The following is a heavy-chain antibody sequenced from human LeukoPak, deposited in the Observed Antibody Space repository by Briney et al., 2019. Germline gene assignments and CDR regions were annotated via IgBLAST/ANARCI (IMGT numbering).Heavy chain of an antibody. D-gene: IGHD2-2*01. V-gene: IGHV3-11*04. Sequence: GGSLRLSCAGSGFTFSDYYMSWIRQAPGKGLEWVSYISSSDTTIYYADSVKGRFTISRDNAQNSLYLQMNTLKADDTAVYYCARADCSSTSCYELDYWGQGTLVTVSS. CDR3: ARADCSSTSCYELDY. J-gene: IGHJ4*02. CDR1: GFTFSDYY. CDR2: ISSSDTTI.